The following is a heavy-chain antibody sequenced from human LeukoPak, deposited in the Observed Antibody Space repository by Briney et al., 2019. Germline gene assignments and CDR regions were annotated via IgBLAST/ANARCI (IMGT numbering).Heavy chain of an antibody. CDR2: ISYDGSNK. CDR1: GFTFSSYG. J-gene: IGHJ4*02. Sequence: GRSLRLSCAASGFTFSSYGMHWVRQAPGKGLEWVAVISYDGSNKYYADSVKGRFTISRDNSKNTLYLQMSSLRAEDTAVYYCAKGRQWLVRTDFDYWGQGTLVTVSS. V-gene: IGHV3-30*18. D-gene: IGHD6-19*01. CDR3: AKGRQWLVRTDFDY.